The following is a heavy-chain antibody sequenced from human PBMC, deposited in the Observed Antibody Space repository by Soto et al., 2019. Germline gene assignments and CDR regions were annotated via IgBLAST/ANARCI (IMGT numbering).Heavy chain of an antibody. CDR2: IYPGDSDT. V-gene: IGHV5-51*01. J-gene: IGHJ4*02. CDR3: ARSAPHRWYGDD. CDR1: GYRFTRYW. D-gene: IGHD2-15*01. Sequence: GESLKISCKGSGYRFTRYWIGWVRQMPGKGLEWTGIIYPGDSDTRYSPSFQGQVTISADKSISTAYLQWSSLKASDTAMYDCARSAPHRWYGDDWGQGTLVFVAS.